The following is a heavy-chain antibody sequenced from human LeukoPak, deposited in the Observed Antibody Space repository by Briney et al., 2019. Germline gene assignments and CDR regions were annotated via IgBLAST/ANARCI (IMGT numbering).Heavy chain of an antibody. J-gene: IGHJ4*02. D-gene: IGHD5-24*01. V-gene: IGHV3-30-3*01. Sequence: GGSLRLSCAASGFTFSSYAMHWVRQAPGKGLEWVAVISYDGSNKYYADSVKGRFTISRDNSKITLYLQMNSLRAEDTAVYYCARGIRDGYKKGYYFDYWGQGTLVTVSS. CDR3: ARGIRDGYKKGYYFDY. CDR2: ISYDGSNK. CDR1: GFTFSSYA.